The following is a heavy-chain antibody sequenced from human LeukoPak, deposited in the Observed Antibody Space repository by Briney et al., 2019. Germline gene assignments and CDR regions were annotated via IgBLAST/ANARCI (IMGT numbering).Heavy chain of an antibody. CDR3: AKDRTWNAASYYFDY. V-gene: IGHV3-66*01. J-gene: IGHJ4*02. D-gene: IGHD1-1*01. CDR1: GFTVSSNY. CDR2: IYSGGST. Sequence: GGSLRLPCAASGFTVSSNYMSWVRQAPGKGLEWVSVIYSGGSTYYADSVKGRFTISRDNSKNTLYLQMNSLRAEDSAVYYCAKDRTWNAASYYFDYWGQGTLVTVSS.